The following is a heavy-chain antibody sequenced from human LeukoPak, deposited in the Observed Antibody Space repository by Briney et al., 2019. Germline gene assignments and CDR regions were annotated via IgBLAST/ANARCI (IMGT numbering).Heavy chain of an antibody. V-gene: IGHV4-34*01. Sequence: PETMSLTCAVYGGSFSSYYWSWIRQPPGKGLEWIGEINHSGSTNYNPSLKSRVTISVDTSKNQFSLKLSSVTAADPADYYCHSGAVGGGDYYYYFRDLWGKGTAVTVSS. CDR1: GGSFSSYY. J-gene: IGHJ6*03. D-gene: IGHD2-21*01. CDR3: HSGAVGGGDYYYYFRDL. CDR2: INHSGST.